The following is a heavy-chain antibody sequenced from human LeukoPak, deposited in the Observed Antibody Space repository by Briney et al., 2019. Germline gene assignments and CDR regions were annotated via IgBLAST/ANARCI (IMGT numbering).Heavy chain of an antibody. CDR1: GFTFSNYD. V-gene: IGHV3-15*01. D-gene: IGHD3-22*01. J-gene: IGHJ5*01. CDR3: TTTGDSSGYWFDP. Sequence: PGGSLRLSCAASGFTFSNYDMNWVRQSPGKGLEWVGRIRSKTDGGTTDYAAPVKGRFTISRDDSKNTLYLQMNSLKTEDTAVYYCTTTGDSSGYWFDPWGQGTTVTVSS. CDR2: IRSKTDGGTT.